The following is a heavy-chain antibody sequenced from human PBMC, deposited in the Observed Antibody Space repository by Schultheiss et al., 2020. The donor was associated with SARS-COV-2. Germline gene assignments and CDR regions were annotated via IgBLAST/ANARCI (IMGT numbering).Heavy chain of an antibody. J-gene: IGHJ3*02. Sequence: SETLSLTCAVYGGSFSGYYWSWIRQSPGKGLEWIGTVYYRGISYYNSSLKSRVTISVDTSKNQFSLKLSSVTAADTAVYYCARLGSGWYAFDIWGQGTMVTVSS. CDR1: GGSFSGYY. D-gene: IGHD6-19*01. CDR3: ARLGSGWYAFDI. CDR2: VYYRGIS. V-gene: IGHV4-34*01.